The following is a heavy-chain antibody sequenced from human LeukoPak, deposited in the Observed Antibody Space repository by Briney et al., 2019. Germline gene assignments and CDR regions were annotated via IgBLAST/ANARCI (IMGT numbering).Heavy chain of an antibody. D-gene: IGHD1-1*01. J-gene: IGHJ6*02. CDR2: VYPGDSDT. Sequence: GKSLNISCKGSGYTFTNYWVGWVRPMPGKGQEWRGIVYPGDSDTRYSPSMQGQITISADKSNTPANLQWSSLKASDTAIYYWARHRSGAWNQSMDVWGRGTTVTVSS. CDR1: GYTFTNYW. CDR3: ARHRSGAWNQSMDV. V-gene: IGHV5-51*01.